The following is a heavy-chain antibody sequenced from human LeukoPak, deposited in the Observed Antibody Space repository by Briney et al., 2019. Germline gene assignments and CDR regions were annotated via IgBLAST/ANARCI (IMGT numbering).Heavy chain of an antibody. CDR2: ISGSGGST. D-gene: IGHD7-27*01. V-gene: IGHV3-23*01. J-gene: IGHJ4*02. CDR1: GFTFSSYA. CDR3: ARGKTGDS. Sequence: GGSLRLSCVASGFTFSSYAMSWVPQAPGKRLEWVSGISGSGGSTYYADSVKGRFTISRDNSKNTLYLQMDSLRAEDTAVYYCARGKTGDSWGQGTLVTVSS.